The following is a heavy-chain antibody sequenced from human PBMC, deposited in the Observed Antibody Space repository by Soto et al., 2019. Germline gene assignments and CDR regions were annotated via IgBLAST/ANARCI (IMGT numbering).Heavy chain of an antibody. D-gene: IGHD2-15*01. CDR2: TSAYNGNT. V-gene: IGHV1-18*01. J-gene: IGHJ4*02. CDR1: GYTFVNYA. Sequence: QVRLVQSGAEVKKPGASVKVSCKASGYTFVNYAFTWVRQAPGQGLEWMGWTSAYNGNTKYAQKFQGRVTMTTDTSTGTAYMELMSLRSDDTAVYFCVRPPCGGGTCYPPTFEYWGQGTLVTVSS. CDR3: VRPPCGGGTCYPPTFEY.